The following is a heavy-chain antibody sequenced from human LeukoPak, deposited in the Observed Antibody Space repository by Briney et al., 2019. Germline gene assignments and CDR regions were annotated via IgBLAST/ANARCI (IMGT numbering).Heavy chain of an antibody. CDR3: ATFEPGSRAKGFDH. V-gene: IGHV3-15*01. CDR2: IKSKSEGGTT. J-gene: IGHJ4*02. D-gene: IGHD3-10*01. CDR1: GFTFSNVW. Sequence: GGSLRLSCAASGFTFSNVWMSWVRQAPGKGLEWVGRIKSKSEGGTTDYAAPVQGRFTISRDDSKNTLSLQMNSLEIEDTAVYYCATFEPGSRAKGFDHWGQGNLVIVSS.